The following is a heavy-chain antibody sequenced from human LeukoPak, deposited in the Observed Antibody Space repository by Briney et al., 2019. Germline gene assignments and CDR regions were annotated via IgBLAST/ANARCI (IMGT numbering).Heavy chain of an antibody. D-gene: IGHD6-13*01. CDR3: ARESFIAAAGPIFDY. CDR1: GGSISSYY. V-gene: IGHV4-4*07. CDR2: IYTSGGT. Sequence: PSETLSLTCTVSGGSISSYYWSWIRQPAGKGLEWIGRIYTSGGTNYNPSLKSRVTMSVDTSKNQFSLKLSSVTAADTAVYYCARESFIAAAGPIFDYWGQGTLVTVSS. J-gene: IGHJ4*02.